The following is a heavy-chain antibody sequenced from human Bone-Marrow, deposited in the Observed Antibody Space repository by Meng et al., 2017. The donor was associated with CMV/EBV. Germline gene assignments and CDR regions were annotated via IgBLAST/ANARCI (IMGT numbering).Heavy chain of an antibody. Sequence: GGSLRLSCAASGFTFSSYYMNWVRQAPGKGLEWVSSISSSSSYIYYADSVKGRFTISRDNAKNSLYLQMNSLRAEDTAVYYCARDPSGNSFDYWGQGTLVTVSS. J-gene: IGHJ4*02. V-gene: IGHV3-21*01. D-gene: IGHD2-15*01. CDR3: ARDPSGNSFDY. CDR2: ISSSSSYI. CDR1: GFTFSSYY.